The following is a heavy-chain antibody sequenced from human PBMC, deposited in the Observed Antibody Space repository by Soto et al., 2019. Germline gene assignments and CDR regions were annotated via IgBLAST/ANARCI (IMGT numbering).Heavy chain of an antibody. Sequence: QVQLQESGPGLVKASQTLSLTCTVSGGSISSGGYYWSWIRQHPGKGLEWIGYIYYSGSTYYNPSLQSRITISVDTSKSQFSLELRSVTAADTAVYYCAGDRQQLVPYYYYGLDVWGQGTTVSVSS. CDR1: GGSISSGGYY. CDR3: AGDRQQLVPYYYYGLDV. J-gene: IGHJ6*02. V-gene: IGHV4-31*03. D-gene: IGHD6-6*01. CDR2: IYYSGST.